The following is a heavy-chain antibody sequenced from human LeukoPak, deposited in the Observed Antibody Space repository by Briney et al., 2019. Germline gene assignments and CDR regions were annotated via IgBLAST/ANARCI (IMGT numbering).Heavy chain of an antibody. CDR2: IYYSGST. V-gene: IGHV4-59*01. D-gene: IGHD5-18*01. Sequence: SETLSLTCTVSGGSISSYYWSWIRQPPGKGLEWIGYIYYSGSTNYNPSLKSRVTISVDTSKNQFSLKLSSVTAADTAVYYCARVVDTAMVQTAFDIWGQGTMVTVSS. CDR3: ARVVDTAMVQTAFDI. CDR1: GGSISSYY. J-gene: IGHJ3*02.